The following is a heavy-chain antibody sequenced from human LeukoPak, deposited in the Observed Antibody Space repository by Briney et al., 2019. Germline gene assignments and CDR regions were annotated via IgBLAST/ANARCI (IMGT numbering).Heavy chain of an antibody. CDR3: AREGGKSDPARNDAFDI. D-gene: IGHD3-16*01. V-gene: IGHV3-48*01. CDR2: ISSTSSTI. J-gene: IGHJ3*02. CDR1: GFTFSSYS. Sequence: GGSLRLSCAASGFTFSSYSMNWVRQAPGKGLEWVSYISSTSSTIYYADSVKGRFTISRDNAKNSLYLQMNSLRAEDTAVYYCAREGGKSDPARNDAFDIWGQGIMVTVSS.